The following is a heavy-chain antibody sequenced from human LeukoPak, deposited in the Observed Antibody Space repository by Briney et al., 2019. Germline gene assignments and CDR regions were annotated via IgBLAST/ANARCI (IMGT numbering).Heavy chain of an antibody. J-gene: IGHJ4*02. Sequence: GRSLRLSCAASGSTFSSYAMHWVRQAPGKGLEWVAVISYDGSNKYYADSVKGRFTISRDNSKNTLYLQMNSLRAEDTAVYYCADYDYVGYWGQGTLVTVSS. CDR2: ISYDGSNK. CDR1: GSTFSSYA. V-gene: IGHV3-30*01. D-gene: IGHD3-16*01. CDR3: ADYDYVGY.